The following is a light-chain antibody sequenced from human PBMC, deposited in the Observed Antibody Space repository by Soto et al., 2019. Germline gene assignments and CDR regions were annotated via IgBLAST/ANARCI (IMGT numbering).Light chain of an antibody. CDR3: QQRTDWPT. CDR2: DAS. V-gene: IGKV3-11*01. CDR1: QSVGSY. J-gene: IGKJ3*01. Sequence: ETVLTQSPATLSLSPGERATLSCRASQSVGSYLAWYQQKPGQAPGLLIYDASNRATGIPARFSGSGSGTDFTLTISSLEPEDFAVYYCQQRTDWPTFGPGTKVEIK.